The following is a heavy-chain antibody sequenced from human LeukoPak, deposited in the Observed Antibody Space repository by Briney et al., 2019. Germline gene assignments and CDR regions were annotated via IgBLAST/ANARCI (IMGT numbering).Heavy chain of an antibody. D-gene: IGHD3-3*01. CDR3: ARDHQWSSDY. J-gene: IGHJ4*02. CDR2: IKPDGSAK. Sequence: GGSLRLSCAASGFTLSTHRMCWVRQAPGKGLEWVANIKPDGSAKYYVDSVKGRFTISRDNAKNSLYLQMDGLRAEDTALYYCARDHQWSSDYWGQGALVTVSS. CDR1: GFTLSTHR. V-gene: IGHV3-7*01.